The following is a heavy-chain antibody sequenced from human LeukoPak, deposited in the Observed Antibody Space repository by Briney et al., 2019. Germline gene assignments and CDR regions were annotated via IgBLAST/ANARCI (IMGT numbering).Heavy chain of an antibody. V-gene: IGHV3-23*01. Sequence: QTGGSLRLSCAASGFTFSSYAMSWVRQAPGKGLEWVSAISGSGGSTYYADSVKGRFTISRDNSKNTLYLQMNSLRAEDTAVYYCAKAYSSSWYYFDYWGQGTLVTVSS. D-gene: IGHD6-13*01. J-gene: IGHJ4*02. CDR1: GFTFSSYA. CDR2: ISGSGGST. CDR3: AKAYSSSWYYFDY.